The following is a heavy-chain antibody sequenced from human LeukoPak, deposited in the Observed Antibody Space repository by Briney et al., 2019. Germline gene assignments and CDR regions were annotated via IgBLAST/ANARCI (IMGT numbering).Heavy chain of an antibody. CDR3: ARTTEGGYTYGYFYYYMDV. D-gene: IGHD5-18*01. CDR1: GGSFSGYY. Sequence: SETLSLTCAVYGGSFSGYYWSWIRQPPGKGREWIGEINHSGSTNYNPSLKSRVTISVDTSKIQFSLKLRSVTAADTAVYYCARTTEGGYTYGYFYYYMDVWGKGTTVTISS. V-gene: IGHV4-34*01. J-gene: IGHJ6*03. CDR2: INHSGST.